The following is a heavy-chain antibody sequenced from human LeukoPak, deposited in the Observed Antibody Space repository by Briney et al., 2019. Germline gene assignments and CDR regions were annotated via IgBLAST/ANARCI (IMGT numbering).Heavy chain of an antibody. Sequence: SQTLSLTCTVSGGSISSGDYYWSWLRPPPGKGLEWIGYIYYSGSTYYNPSLKSRVTISVDTSKNQFSLKLSSVTAADTAVYYCARAHTPVPFDYWGQGTLVTVS. CDR1: GGSISSGDYY. J-gene: IGHJ4*02. V-gene: IGHV4-30-4*01. CDR3: ARAHTPVPFDY. CDR2: IYYSGST. D-gene: IGHD2-2*01.